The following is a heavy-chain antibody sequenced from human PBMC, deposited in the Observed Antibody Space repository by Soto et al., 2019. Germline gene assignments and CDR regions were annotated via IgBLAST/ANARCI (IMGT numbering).Heavy chain of an antibody. D-gene: IGHD2-15*01. CDR3: ARAKGYCSGGSCYAGYYYYGMDV. J-gene: IGHJ6*02. CDR1: GGTFSSYA. CDR2: IIPIFGTA. Sequence: QVQLVQSGAEVKKPGSSVKVSCKASGGTFSSYAISWVRQAPGQGLEWMGGIIPIFGTANYAQKFQGRVTITADESTSTAYMELNSLRSEDTAVYYCARAKGYCSGGSCYAGYYYYGMDVWGQGTTVTVSS. V-gene: IGHV1-69*01.